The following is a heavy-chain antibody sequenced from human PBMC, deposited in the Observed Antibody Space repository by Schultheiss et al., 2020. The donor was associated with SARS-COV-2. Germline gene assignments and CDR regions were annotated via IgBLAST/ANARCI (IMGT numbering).Heavy chain of an antibody. J-gene: IGHJ6*02. V-gene: IGHV3-30*18. CDR3: AKDRVDVYYYYYYGMDV. D-gene: IGHD3-9*01. CDR1: GFTFSSYW. Sequence: GGSLRLSCAASGFTFSSYWMHWVRQAPGKGLEWVAVISHDGSSKYYADSAKGRFTISRDNSKNTLYLQMDSLRADDTAVFYCAKDRVDVYYYYYYGMDVWGQGTTVTVSS. CDR2: ISHDGSSK.